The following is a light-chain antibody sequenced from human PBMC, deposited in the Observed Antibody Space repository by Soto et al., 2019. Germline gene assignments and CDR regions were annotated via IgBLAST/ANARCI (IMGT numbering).Light chain of an antibody. J-gene: IGKJ5*01. CDR2: AAS. Sequence: DIQMTQSPSTLSGSVGDRVTITCRASQNIFSSLNWYQQKPGKAPKLLIYAASSLQSGVPSRFSGSGSGTDFTLTITSLQPEDFATYYCQQSYNSPPITFGQGTRLEIK. CDR1: QNIFSS. CDR3: QQSYNSPPIT. V-gene: IGKV1-39*01.